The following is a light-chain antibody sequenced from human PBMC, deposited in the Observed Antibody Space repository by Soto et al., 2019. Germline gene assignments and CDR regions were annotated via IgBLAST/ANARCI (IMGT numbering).Light chain of an antibody. J-gene: IGKJ2*01. Sequence: DIVLTQSPGTLSLSPGERATLSCRASQSVSSSFLAWYQQTPGQAPRLLMYGVSTRATGVPDRFSGSGSGTDFTLTISRLEPEDFAVYYCQQYTSLPLTFGQGTKLDIK. CDR3: QQYTSLPLT. V-gene: IGKV3-20*01. CDR2: GVS. CDR1: QSVSSSF.